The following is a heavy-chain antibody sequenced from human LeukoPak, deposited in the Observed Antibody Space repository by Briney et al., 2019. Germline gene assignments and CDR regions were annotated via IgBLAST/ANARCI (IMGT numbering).Heavy chain of an antibody. J-gene: IGHJ4*02. D-gene: IGHD1-26*01. CDR1: GYTFTNYA. V-gene: IGHV7-4-1*02. Sequence: EASVKVSCKASGYTFTNYAMNWVRQAPGQGLEWMGWINTNTGNPTYAQGFTGRFVFSLDTSVSTAYLQISSLKAEDTAVYYCARDGVGATYDYWGQGTLVTVSS. CDR3: ARDGVGATYDY. CDR2: INTNTGNP.